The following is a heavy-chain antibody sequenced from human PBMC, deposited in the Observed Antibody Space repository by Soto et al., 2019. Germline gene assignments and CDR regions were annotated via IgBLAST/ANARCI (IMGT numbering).Heavy chain of an antibody. CDR2: VYSSGHT. V-gene: IGHV4-59*01. D-gene: IGHD6-19*01. CDR3: ARALAVPGYYFDY. CDR1: GGSSINYY. Sequence: QVQLQESGPGLVKPSETPSLTCTVSGGSSINYYWTWIRQPPGKGLEWIGYVYSSGHTSYNPSLKSRVTISIDTSKTQFSLKLSSVTAADTALYYCARALAVPGYYFDYWGQGTLVTVSS. J-gene: IGHJ4*02.